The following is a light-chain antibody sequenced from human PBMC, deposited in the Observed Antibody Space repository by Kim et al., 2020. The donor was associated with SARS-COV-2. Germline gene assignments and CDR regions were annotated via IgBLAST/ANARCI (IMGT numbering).Light chain of an antibody. V-gene: IGKV1-16*01. J-gene: IGKJ1*01. CDR1: RGINDY. CDR3: QQYNTYLWT. Sequence: ASVGYIVTITCQASRGINDYLAWFQQKPGKAPKSLIYAASRLQSGVPSRFSVSGSGTDFTLTISSLQPEDCATYYCQQYNTYLWTFGQGTKVDIK. CDR2: AAS.